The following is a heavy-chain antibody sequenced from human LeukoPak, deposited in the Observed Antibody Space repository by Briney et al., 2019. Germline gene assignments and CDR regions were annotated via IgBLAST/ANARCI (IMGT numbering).Heavy chain of an antibody. CDR1: GFPFSRYW. V-gene: IGHV3-33*07. CDR2: ILNDGSNA. J-gene: IGHJ4*02. D-gene: IGHD3-22*01. CDR3: ARDDDRSDNAFDY. Sequence: GGSLRLSCAASGFPFSRYWLSWVRQAPGKGLEWVAVILNDGSNADYADSAKGRFTISRDNSKNTLYLQMNSLRVEDTAVYYCARDDDRSDNAFDYWGQGTLVTVSS.